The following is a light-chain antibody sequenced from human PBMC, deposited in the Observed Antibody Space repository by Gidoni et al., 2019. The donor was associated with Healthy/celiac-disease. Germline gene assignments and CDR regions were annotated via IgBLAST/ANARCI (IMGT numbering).Light chain of an antibody. CDR3: QQYNTWPSLD. J-gene: IGKJ4*01. Sequence: EIVMTQSPATLSVSPGARATLSCRASQSVSSNLAWYQQKPGQAPRLLIYGASTRATGIPARFSGSGSGTEFTLTISSLQSEDFAVYYCQQYNTWPSLDFGGGTKVEIK. V-gene: IGKV3-15*01. CDR2: GAS. CDR1: QSVSSN.